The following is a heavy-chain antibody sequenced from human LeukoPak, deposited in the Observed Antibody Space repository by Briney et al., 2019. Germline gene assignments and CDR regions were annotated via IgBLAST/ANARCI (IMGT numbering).Heavy chain of an antibody. V-gene: IGHV3-48*02. CDR1: GFTFSSYS. Sequence: GGSLRLSCAASGFTFSSYSMNWVRQAPGKGLEWVSYISSSSTIYYAESVKGRFTISRDNAKTSLYLQMNSLSDEDTAVYYCARDRSYCGGDCYPESFDYWGQGTLVTVSS. D-gene: IGHD2-21*02. CDR3: ARDRSYCGGDCYPESFDY. J-gene: IGHJ4*02. CDR2: ISSSSTI.